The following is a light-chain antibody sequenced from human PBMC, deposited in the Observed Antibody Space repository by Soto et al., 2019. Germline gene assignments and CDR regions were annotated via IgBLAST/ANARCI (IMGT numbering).Light chain of an antibody. Sequence: DIQTTQSPSSLSASVGAGVTTTRRTSDNIAKYLNWYQHKPGQVPKLLIVAASRLQTGVPARFSGSGSGTEFTLTISSLQPDDFATYYCQHYNSYSEAFGQGTKVDI. CDR1: DNIAKY. CDR2: AAS. J-gene: IGKJ1*01. V-gene: IGKV1-16*01. CDR3: QHYNSYSEA.